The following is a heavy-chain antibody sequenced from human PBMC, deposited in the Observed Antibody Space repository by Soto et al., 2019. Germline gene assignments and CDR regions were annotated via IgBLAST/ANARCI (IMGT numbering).Heavy chain of an antibody. CDR1: GYSFTSYW. Sequence: GESLKISCKGSGYSFTSYWIGWVRQMPGKGLEWMGIIYPGDSDTRYSPSFQGQVTISADKSISTAYLQWSSLKASDTAMYYCARPHEPYYEDYYGMDVWGQGTTVXVSS. V-gene: IGHV5-51*01. CDR2: IYPGDSDT. D-gene: IGHD3-22*01. J-gene: IGHJ6*02. CDR3: ARPHEPYYEDYYGMDV.